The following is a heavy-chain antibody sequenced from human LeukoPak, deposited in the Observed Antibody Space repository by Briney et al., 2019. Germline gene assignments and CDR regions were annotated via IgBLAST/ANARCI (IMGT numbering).Heavy chain of an antibody. V-gene: IGHV3-72*01. CDR1: GFTFSDHY. Sequence: GGSLRLSCAASGFTFSDHYMDWVRQAPGKGLEWVGRIRNKANSYTTEYAASVKGRFTISSGDSKNSLYLQMNSLKTEDTAVYYCSSLYVWGSYRYPDYWGQGTLVTVSS. J-gene: IGHJ4*02. D-gene: IGHD3-16*02. CDR3: SSLYVWGSYRYPDY. CDR2: IRNKANSYTT.